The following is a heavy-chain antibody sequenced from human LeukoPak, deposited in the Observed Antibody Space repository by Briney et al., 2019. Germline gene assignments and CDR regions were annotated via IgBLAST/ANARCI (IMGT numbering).Heavy chain of an antibody. J-gene: IGHJ4*02. Sequence: GGSLRLSCAAPGFTVSNSYMNRVRQAPGKGLEWVSVVYSGGPTYYADSVKGRFTISRDNSKNTLYLQMNSLRVEDTAVYYCARAAKKYYFDDWGQGTLVTVSS. V-gene: IGHV3-53*01. CDR1: GFTVSNSY. CDR3: ARAAKKYYFDD. CDR2: VYSGGPT.